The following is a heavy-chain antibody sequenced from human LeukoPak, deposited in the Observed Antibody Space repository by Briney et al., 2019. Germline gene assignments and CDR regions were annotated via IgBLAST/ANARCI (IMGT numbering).Heavy chain of an antibody. J-gene: IGHJ4*02. Sequence: GASVKVSCKASGYTFTSYGISWVRQAPGQGLEWMGWISAYNGNRDYAQKLQGRVTMTTDTSTSTAYMELRSLRSDDTAVYYCARDPQKIAAAGSYPDYWGQGTLVTVSS. CDR1: GYTFTSYG. D-gene: IGHD6-13*01. V-gene: IGHV1-18*01. CDR2: ISAYNGNR. CDR3: ARDPQKIAAAGSYPDY.